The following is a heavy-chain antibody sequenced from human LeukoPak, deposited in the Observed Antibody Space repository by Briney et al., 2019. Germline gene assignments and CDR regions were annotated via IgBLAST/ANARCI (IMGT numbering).Heavy chain of an antibody. Sequence: GGSLRLSCAASGFTFSSYSMNWVRQAPGKGLEWVSSISSSSSYIYYADSVKGRFTISRDNAKNSLYLQMNCLRAEDTAVYYCATTFGVFWSGYPVDYWGQGTLVTVSS. CDR2: ISSSSSYI. CDR1: GFTFSSYS. CDR3: ATTFGVFWSGYPVDY. V-gene: IGHV3-21*01. J-gene: IGHJ4*02. D-gene: IGHD3-3*01.